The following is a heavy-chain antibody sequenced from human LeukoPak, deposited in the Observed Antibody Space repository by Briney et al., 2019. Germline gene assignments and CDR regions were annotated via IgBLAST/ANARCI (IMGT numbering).Heavy chain of an antibody. V-gene: IGHV3-21*01. CDR2: INSRSTYI. D-gene: IGHD1-14*01. J-gene: IGHJ5*01. Sequence: GGSLRLSCGASGFTFSNYNMNWVRQAPGEGLEWVSSINSRSTYIFYADSVMGRFTISRDNAKNSLFLQMNSLRAEDSAVYYCARDETNGFDSWGQGTLVTVSS. CDR3: ARDETNGFDS. CDR1: GFTFSNYN.